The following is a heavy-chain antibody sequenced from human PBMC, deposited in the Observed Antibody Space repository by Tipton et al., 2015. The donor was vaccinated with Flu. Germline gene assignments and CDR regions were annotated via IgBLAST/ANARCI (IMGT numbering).Heavy chain of an antibody. D-gene: IGHD1-26*01. V-gene: IGHV4-4*07. CDR1: GGSISSYY. Sequence: LRLCCTVSGGSISSYYWSWIRQPAGKGLEWIGRIEANGNTHYNPSLESRVTMSIDTSKNQFSLNLRAVTAADTAVYYCVRDHSAYYYYYGMDVWCQGATVTVSS. CDR3: VRDHSAYYYYYGMDV. J-gene: IGHJ6*02. CDR2: IEANGNT.